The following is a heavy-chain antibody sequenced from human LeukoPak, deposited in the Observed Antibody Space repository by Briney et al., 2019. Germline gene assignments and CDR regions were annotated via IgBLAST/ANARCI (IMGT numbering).Heavy chain of an antibody. J-gene: IGHJ3*02. D-gene: IGHD6-19*01. CDR2: ITAYNGNT. CDR3: ARVFPGIAVAGTKGGAFDI. V-gene: IGHV1-18*01. CDR1: GYTFTSYG. Sequence: GESLKISCKASGYTFTSYGISWVRQAPGQVLEWMGWITAYNGNTNYAQKLQGRVTMTTDTSTSTAYMELSRLRSDDTAVYYCARVFPGIAVAGTKGGAFDIWGQGTMVTVSS.